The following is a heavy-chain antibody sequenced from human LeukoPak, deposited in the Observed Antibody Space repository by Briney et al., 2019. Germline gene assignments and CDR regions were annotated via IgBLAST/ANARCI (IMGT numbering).Heavy chain of an antibody. J-gene: IGHJ6*03. CDR1: GFSFSDYA. D-gene: IGHD1-26*01. Sequence: GSLRLSCAASGFSFSDYAMIWVRQAPGKGLQWVSAVSGGGGSRFYADSVKGRFTISRDNSKNTQFLQMTSLRADDTAVYYCAKSGSYPGGYYYYMDVWGKGTTVTVSS. V-gene: IGHV3-23*01. CDR2: VSGGGGSR. CDR3: AKSGSYPGGYYYYMDV.